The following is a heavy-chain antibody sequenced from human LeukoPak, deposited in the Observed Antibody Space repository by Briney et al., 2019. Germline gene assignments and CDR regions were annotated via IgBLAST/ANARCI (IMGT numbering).Heavy chain of an antibody. CDR2: MNPNSGNT. CDR3: ARGRGTMIVVVITSDYYGKDV. J-gene: IGHJ6*02. D-gene: IGHD3-22*01. V-gene: IGHV1-8*01. CDR1: GYTFTSYD. Sequence: ASVKVSCKASGYTFTSYDINWVRQATGQGLEWMGWMNPNSGNTGYAQKFQGRVTMTRNTSISTAYMELSSLRSEDTAVYYCARGRGTMIVVVITSDYYGKDVWGQGTTVTVSS.